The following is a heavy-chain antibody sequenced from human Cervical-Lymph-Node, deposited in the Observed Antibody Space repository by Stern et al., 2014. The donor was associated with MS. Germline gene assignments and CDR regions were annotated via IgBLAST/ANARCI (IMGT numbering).Heavy chain of an antibody. D-gene: IGHD3-10*01. CDR3: ARQNMIRGVTELDF. CDR1: GYTFSIYY. J-gene: IGHJ4*02. Sequence: QVQLVQSGTEVRKSGASVRVSCKASGYTFSIYYMHWVRQAPGQGLEWLGLINPGTGSTTYAQRFQDRVTMTNDTSTSTVYLEMSSLISEDTAVYYCARQNMIRGVTELDFWGQGTLVTVSS. V-gene: IGHV1-46*01. CDR2: INPGTGST.